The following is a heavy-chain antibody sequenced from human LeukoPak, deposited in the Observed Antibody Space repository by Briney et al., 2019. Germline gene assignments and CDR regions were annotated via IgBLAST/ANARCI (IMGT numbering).Heavy chain of an antibody. V-gene: IGHV4-61*05. CDR2: IYYSGST. Sequence: SETLSLTCTVSGGSISSSSYYWGWIRQPPGKGLEWIGYIYYSGSTNYNPSLKSRVTISVDTSKNQFSLKLTSVTAADTAVYYCARVECSGGSCYPIYYYYYMDVWGKGTTVTVSS. J-gene: IGHJ6*03. D-gene: IGHD2-15*01. CDR3: ARVECSGGSCYPIYYYYYMDV. CDR1: GGSISSSSYY.